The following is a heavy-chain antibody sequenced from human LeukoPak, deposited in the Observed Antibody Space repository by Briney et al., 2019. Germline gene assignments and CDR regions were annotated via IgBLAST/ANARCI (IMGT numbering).Heavy chain of an antibody. CDR1: GFTFGDYY. Sequence: GGSLRLSCAASGFTFGDYYMTWIRQAPGKGLQWVGRIKAKAHGGTIEYAAPVKGRFTISRDDSKNTLYLQMNSLKTEDTAVYYCTTDGVGVEGATYDNWGQGTLVSVSS. V-gene: IGHV3-15*01. D-gene: IGHD1-26*01. CDR2: IKAKAHGGTI. J-gene: IGHJ4*02. CDR3: TTDGVGVEGATYDN.